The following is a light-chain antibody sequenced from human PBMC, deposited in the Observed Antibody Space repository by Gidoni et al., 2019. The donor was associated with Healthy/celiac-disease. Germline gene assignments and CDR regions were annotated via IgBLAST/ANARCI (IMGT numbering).Light chain of an antibody. CDR2: GAS. V-gene: IGKV3-20*01. CDR3: QQYGSRWT. J-gene: IGKJ1*01. Sequence: EIVLTQSPGTLSLSPGERATLSCRASQSVSSSYLAWYQQKPGQAPRLLIFGASSRATGIPGRFSGSGSGTDFTLTISRLEPEDSAVYYCQQYGSRWTFGQGTKVEIK. CDR1: QSVSSSY.